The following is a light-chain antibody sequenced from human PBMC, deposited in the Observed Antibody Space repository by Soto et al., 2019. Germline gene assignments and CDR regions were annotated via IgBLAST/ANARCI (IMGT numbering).Light chain of an antibody. CDR3: QQYNSYWT. V-gene: IGKV1-5*03. J-gene: IGKJ1*01. CDR1: QSISSW. CDR2: KAS. Sequence: DIQMTQSPSTLSASVGDRVTITCRASQSISSWLAWYQQKPGKAPKLLIYKASSLASGVPSRFSGSGSGTEFPLTISSLQPDDFATYYCQQYNSYWTFGQGTKVDIK.